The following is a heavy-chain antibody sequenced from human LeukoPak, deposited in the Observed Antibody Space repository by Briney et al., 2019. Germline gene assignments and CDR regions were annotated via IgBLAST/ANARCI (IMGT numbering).Heavy chain of an antibody. CDR1: RFSFRAYP. J-gene: IGHJ3*02. CDR2: ISASGDVT. Sequence: GSLRLSCEASRFSFRAYPMGWVRRAPGKGLEWVSGISASGDVTFHADPVKGRFTISRDNSKNTLYLQMNSLRAEDTAEYYCAKSLLTTASGTGRAFDIWGQGTMVTVSA. V-gene: IGHV3-23*01. CDR3: AKSLLTTASGTGRAFDI. D-gene: IGHD1-26*01.